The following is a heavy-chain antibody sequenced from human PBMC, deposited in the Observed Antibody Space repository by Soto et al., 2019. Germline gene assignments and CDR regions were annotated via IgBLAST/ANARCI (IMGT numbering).Heavy chain of an antibody. D-gene: IGHD2-21*01. CDR1: GGAISLDL. CDR2: IYTTGST. J-gene: IGHJ4*02. Sequence: KPSETLSLTCNVLGGAISLDLWSWVRQSGGEGLEWIGRIYTTGSTNYNPSLRGRVAMSMDTSKNQFSLRLNSVTAADTAVYYCVKDGFYSLQYWGQGIPVTVSS. V-gene: IGHV4-4*07. CDR3: VKDGFYSLQY.